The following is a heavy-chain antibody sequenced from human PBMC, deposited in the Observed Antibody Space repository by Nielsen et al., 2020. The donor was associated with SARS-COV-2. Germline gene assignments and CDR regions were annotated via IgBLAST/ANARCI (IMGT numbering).Heavy chain of an antibody. CDR3: AKGDDYGGNSVQLHFNY. V-gene: IGHV3-53*01. CDR2: IYSGGTT. CDR1: GFTVTNNY. D-gene: IGHD4-23*01. Sequence: GESLKISCAASGFTVTNNYMSWVRQAPGKGLEWLSLIYSGGTTYYADSVKGRFTISRDNSKNTLYLQMNSLRAEDTAMYFCAKGDDYGGNSVQLHFNYWGQGTLVTVSS. J-gene: IGHJ4*02.